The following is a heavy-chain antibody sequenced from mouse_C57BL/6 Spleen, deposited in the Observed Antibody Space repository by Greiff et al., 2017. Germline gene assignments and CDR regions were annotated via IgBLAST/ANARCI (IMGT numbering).Heavy chain of an antibody. CDR3: ARVDSNYIDY. CDR1: GYTFTSYW. CDR2: IDPSDSET. V-gene: IGHV1-52*01. Sequence: QVQLQKTGAELVRPGSSVKLSCKASGYTFTSYWMHWVKQRPIQGLEWIGNIDPSDSETHYNQKFKDKATLTVDKSSSTAYMLLSSLTSEDSAVYYCARVDSNYIDYWGQGTTLTVSS. D-gene: IGHD2-5*01. J-gene: IGHJ2*01.